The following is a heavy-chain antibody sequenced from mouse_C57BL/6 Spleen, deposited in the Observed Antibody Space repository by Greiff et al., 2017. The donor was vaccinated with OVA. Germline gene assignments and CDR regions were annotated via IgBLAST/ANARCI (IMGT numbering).Heavy chain of an antibody. J-gene: IGHJ4*01. D-gene: IGHD2-3*01. CDR3: ARYPDENAMDY. Sequence: QVQLQQPGAELVKPGASVKLSCKASGYTFTSYWMHWVKQRPGQGLEWIGMIHPNSGSTNYHEKFKSKATLTVDKSSSTAYMQLSSLTTEDSAVYYCARYPDENAMDYWGQGTSVTVSS. CDR1: GYTFTSYW. V-gene: IGHV1-64*01. CDR2: IHPNSGST.